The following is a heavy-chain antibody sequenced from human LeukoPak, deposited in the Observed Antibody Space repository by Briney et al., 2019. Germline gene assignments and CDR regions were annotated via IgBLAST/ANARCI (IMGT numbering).Heavy chain of an antibody. CDR1: GGSFNNYY. V-gene: IGHV4-34*01. CDR3: ATTFADTPPPLTNH. CDR2: INHNGGV. Sequence: ASETLSLTCAVYGGSFNNYYCSWIRQAPGKGLEWIGEINHNGGVDYNPSLKGRATISVDTSKKQFSLRVTSVTAADTAVYFCATTFADTPPPLTNHWGQGTLVTVSS. J-gene: IGHJ5*02. D-gene: IGHD5-18*01.